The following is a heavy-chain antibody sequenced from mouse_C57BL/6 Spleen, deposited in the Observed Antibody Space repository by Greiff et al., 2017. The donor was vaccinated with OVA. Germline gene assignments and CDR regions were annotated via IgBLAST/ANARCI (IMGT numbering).Heavy chain of an antibody. CDR2: ISYSGST. Sequence: EVKLVESGPGMVKPSQSLSLTCTVTGYSITSGYDWHWIRHFPGNKLEWMGYISYSGSTNYNPSLKSRITITHDTSKNHFFLKLNSVTTEDTATYYCARGYDGYYWFAYWGQGTLVTVSA. D-gene: IGHD2-3*01. CDR3: ARGYDGYYWFAY. J-gene: IGHJ3*01. V-gene: IGHV3-1*01. CDR1: GYSITSGYD.